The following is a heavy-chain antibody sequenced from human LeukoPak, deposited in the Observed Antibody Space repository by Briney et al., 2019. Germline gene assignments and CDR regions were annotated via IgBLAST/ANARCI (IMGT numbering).Heavy chain of an antibody. D-gene: IGHD2-15*01. CDR1: GFTFSDYY. J-gene: IGHJ6*02. CDR2: ISSSNIYT. CDR3: ARVRSGLHMDV. Sequence: GGSLRLSCAASGFTFSDYYMSWIRQAPGKGLEWVSYISSSNIYTEYADSVKGRFTISRDNAKNLLHLQMNSLRAEDTALYYCARVRSGLHMDVWGQGTTVTVSS. V-gene: IGHV3-11*06.